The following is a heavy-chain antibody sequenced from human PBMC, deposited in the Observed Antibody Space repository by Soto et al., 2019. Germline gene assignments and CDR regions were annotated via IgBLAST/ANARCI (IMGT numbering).Heavy chain of an antibody. CDR3: ARQLLYSGYEQRSFWFDP. J-gene: IGHJ5*02. D-gene: IGHD5-12*01. CDR1: GGSISSYY. V-gene: IGHV4-59*08. CDR2: IYYSGST. Sequence: SETLSLTCTVSGGSISSYYWSWIRQPPGKGLEWIGYIYYSGSTNYNPSLKSRVTISVDTSKNQFSLKLSSVTAADTAVYYCARQLLYSGYEQRSFWFDPWGQGTLVTVSS.